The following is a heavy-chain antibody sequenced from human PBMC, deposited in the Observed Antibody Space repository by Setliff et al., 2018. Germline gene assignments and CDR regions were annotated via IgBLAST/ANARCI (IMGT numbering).Heavy chain of an antibody. CDR3: ARAPRYFDSTGSYFDG. J-gene: IGHJ4*02. CDR2: MYFSGST. V-gene: IGHV4-39*07. Sequence: LSLTCTVSGGSISTNSYYWGWIRQPPGKGLEWIGSMYFSGSTYYNPSLKSRVTISIDKSKNQFSLKMTSVTAADTAVYYCARAPRYFDSTGSYFDGWGQGTLVTVSS. CDR1: GGSISTNSYY. D-gene: IGHD3-22*01.